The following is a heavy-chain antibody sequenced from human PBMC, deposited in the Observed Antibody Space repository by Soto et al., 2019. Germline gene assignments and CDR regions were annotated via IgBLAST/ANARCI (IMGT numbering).Heavy chain of an antibody. D-gene: IGHD3-10*01. CDR3: ASGRYEGGYYYFDY. Sequence: SVKVSCKTSGFTFSSSAVHWVRQARGHRLQWIGWIDVGSANANYAHMLQERVTISRDMSTSTAYMELSSLRPEDTAVYYYASGRYEGGYYYFDYWGQGTLVTVSS. CDR1: GFTFSSSA. CDR2: IDVGSANA. J-gene: IGHJ4*02. V-gene: IGHV1-58*01.